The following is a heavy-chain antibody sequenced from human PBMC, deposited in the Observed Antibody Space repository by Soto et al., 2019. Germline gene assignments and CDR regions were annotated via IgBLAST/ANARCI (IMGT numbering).Heavy chain of an antibody. CDR1: GFTFSGSA. Sequence: PGGSLRLSCAASGFTFSGSAMHWVRQASGKGLEWVGRIRSKANSYATAYAASVKGRFTISRDDSKNTAYLQMNSLKTEDTAVYYCTRHPTPHSSANWFDPWGQGTLVTVSS. V-gene: IGHV3-73*01. D-gene: IGHD3-22*01. CDR2: IRSKANSYAT. J-gene: IGHJ5*02. CDR3: TRHPTPHSSANWFDP.